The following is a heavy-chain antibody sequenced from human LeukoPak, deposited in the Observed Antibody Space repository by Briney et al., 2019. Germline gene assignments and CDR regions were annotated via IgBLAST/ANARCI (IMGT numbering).Heavy chain of an antibody. D-gene: IGHD3-10*01. J-gene: IGHJ4*02. Sequence: PGGSLRLSCAASGFTFSSYAMSWVRQAPGKGLEWVSTMSGTGGRTYYADSVKGRFTISRDNSKNTLYLQMNSLRAEDTAVYFCAKGTYYYASGSSYTESFGDNWGQGTLVTVSS. CDR1: GFTFSSYA. CDR2: MSGTGGRT. V-gene: IGHV3-23*01. CDR3: AKGTYYYASGSSYTESFGDN.